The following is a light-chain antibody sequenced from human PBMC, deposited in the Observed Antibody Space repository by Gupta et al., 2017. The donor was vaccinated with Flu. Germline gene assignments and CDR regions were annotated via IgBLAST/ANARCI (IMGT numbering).Light chain of an antibody. J-gene: IGKJ5*01. CDR2: AAS. Sequence: PSSLSASVGDRVTITCRANQDIRSHLAWFQQKPGKAPKSLIYAASNLQSGVPSKFSGSGSGTDFTLSISSLQPEDFATYYCLQDSSYPITFGQGTRLEIK. CDR1: QDIRSH. CDR3: LQDSSYPIT. V-gene: IGKV1-16*02.